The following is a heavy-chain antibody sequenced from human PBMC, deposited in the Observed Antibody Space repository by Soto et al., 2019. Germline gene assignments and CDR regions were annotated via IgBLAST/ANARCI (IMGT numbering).Heavy chain of an antibody. J-gene: IGHJ3*02. CDR3: AKAYYDYVWGSYYDAFDI. D-gene: IGHD3-16*01. V-gene: IGHV3-9*01. CDR2: ISWNSGSI. CDR1: GFTFDEYA. Sequence: EVQLVASGGGLVQPGRSLRLSCAASGFTFDEYAMHWVRQAPGKGLEWVSGISWNSGSIGYADSVKGLFTISRDNAKNSLYLQMNSLRAEDTALYYCAKAYYDYVWGSYYDAFDIWGQGTMVTFSS.